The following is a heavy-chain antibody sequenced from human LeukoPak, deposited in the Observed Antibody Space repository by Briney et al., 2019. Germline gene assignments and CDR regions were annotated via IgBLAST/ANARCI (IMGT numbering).Heavy chain of an antibody. CDR1: GGSISSYY. D-gene: IGHD2-2*01. CDR2: IYYSGNT. J-gene: IGHJ5*02. V-gene: IGHV4-59*01. CDR3: ARGLKRRYQLLFWFDP. Sequence: SETLSLTCTVSGGSISSYYWSWIRQPPGKGLGWIGYIYYSGNTNYNPSLKSRVTISVDTPKNQFSLKLNSVTAADTAVYYCARGLKRRYQLLFWFDPWGQGTLVTVSS.